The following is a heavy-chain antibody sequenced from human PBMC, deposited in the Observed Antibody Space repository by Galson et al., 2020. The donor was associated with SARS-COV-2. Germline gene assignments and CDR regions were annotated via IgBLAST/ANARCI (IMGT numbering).Heavy chain of an antibody. CDR2: LNNRGDDT. CDR3: AKEGGTGWATDYFQH. J-gene: IGHJ1*01. V-gene: IGHV3-23*01. CDR1: GFTFSNYA. Sequence: GSLRLSCAASGFTFSNYAMAWVRQAPGKGLEWVSLLNNRGDDTYHADSVRGRFTISRDNSRDTLYLQMNNLRAEDTAVYYCAKEGGTGWATDYFQHWGQGTLVTVSS. D-gene: IGHD6-19*01.